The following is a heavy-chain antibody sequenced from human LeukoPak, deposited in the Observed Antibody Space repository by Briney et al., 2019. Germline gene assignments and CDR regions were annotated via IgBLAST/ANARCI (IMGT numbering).Heavy chain of an antibody. Sequence: GGSLRLSCAASGFTFSSYEMNWVRQAPGKGLEWVSYISSSGSTIYYADSVKGRFTISRDNAKNSLYLQMNSLRAEDTAVYYCASSFDRSTGFGYWGQGTLVTVSS. CDR2: ISSSGSTI. D-gene: IGHD3-9*01. V-gene: IGHV3-48*03. CDR3: ASSFDRSTGFGY. J-gene: IGHJ4*02. CDR1: GFTFSSYE.